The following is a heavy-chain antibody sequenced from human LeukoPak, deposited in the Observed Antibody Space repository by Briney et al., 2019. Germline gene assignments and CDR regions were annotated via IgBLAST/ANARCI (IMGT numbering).Heavy chain of an antibody. CDR3: ARRGYNYDFDY. Sequence: GESLKISCKGSGYTFSSYWISWVRQMPGKGLEWMGRIDPSDSYTNYSPSFQGHVTISADKSISTAYLQWSSLKASDTAVYYCARRGYNYDFDYWGQGTLVTVSS. CDR1: GYTFSSYW. CDR2: IDPSDSYT. D-gene: IGHD5-18*01. V-gene: IGHV5-10-1*01. J-gene: IGHJ4*02.